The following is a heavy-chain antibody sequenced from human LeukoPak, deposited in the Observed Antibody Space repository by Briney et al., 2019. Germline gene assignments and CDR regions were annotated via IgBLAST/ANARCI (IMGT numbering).Heavy chain of an antibody. D-gene: IGHD3-10*01. Sequence: SVKVSCKASGYTFTSYDINWVRQATGQGLEWMGRIIPILGIANYAQKFQGRVTITADKSTSTAYMELSSLRSEDTAVYYCARDGDGSGRYYYYYYGMDVWGQGTTVTVSS. CDR1: GYTFTSYD. CDR3: ARDGDGSGRYYYYYYGMDV. CDR2: IIPILGIA. J-gene: IGHJ6*02. V-gene: IGHV1-69*04.